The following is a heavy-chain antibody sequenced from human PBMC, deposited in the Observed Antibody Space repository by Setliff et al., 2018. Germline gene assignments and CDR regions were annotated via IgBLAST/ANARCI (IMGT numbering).Heavy chain of an antibody. CDR1: GYPFVGYF. J-gene: IGHJ4*02. Sequence: ASVKVSCKTSGYPFVGYFIYWMRQAPGQGLEWVGWIDPKSGRTKYAVKFQGRVTMTRDTSSSTIHMEVNSLTSDDTAVYFCAKQGDLAFDYWGQGTQVTVSS. D-gene: IGHD3-16*01. CDR2: IDPKSGRT. V-gene: IGHV1-2*02. CDR3: AKQGDLAFDY.